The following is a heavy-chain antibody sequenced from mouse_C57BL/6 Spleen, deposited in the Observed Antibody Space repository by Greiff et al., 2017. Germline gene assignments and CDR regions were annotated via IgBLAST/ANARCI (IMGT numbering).Heavy chain of an antibody. V-gene: IGHV1-61*01. CDR1: GYTFTSYW. J-gene: IGHJ4*01. CDR2: IYPSDSET. CDR3: ARRRFYYAMDY. Sequence: QVQLQQPGAELVRPGSSVKLSCKASGYTFTSYWMDWVKQRPGQGLEWIGNIYPSDSETHYNQKFKDKATLTVDKSSSTAYMQLSSLTSEDSAVYYCARRRFYYAMDYWGQGTSVTVSS.